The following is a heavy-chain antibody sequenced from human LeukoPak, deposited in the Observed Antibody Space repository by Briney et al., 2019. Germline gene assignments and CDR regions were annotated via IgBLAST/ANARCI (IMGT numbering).Heavy chain of an antibody. V-gene: IGHV1-2*02. CDR1: GYTFTDYY. CDR3: ARDRDYSNTERGFDY. D-gene: IGHD4-11*01. CDR2: INPNSGET. Sequence: ASVRVSCKTSGYTFTDYYIHWVRQAPGQGHEWMGWINPNSGETNSAQKFQGRVTMTGATSISTAYMELRRVTSDDTAVYYCARDRDYSNTERGFDYWGQGTLVTVSS. J-gene: IGHJ4*02.